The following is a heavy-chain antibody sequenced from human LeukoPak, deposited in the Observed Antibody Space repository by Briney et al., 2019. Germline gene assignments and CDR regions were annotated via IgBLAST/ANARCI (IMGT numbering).Heavy chain of an antibody. CDR1: GFTFSSYE. V-gene: IGHV3-48*03. J-gene: IGHJ4*02. CDR3: ARGGSGNWNAPFDY. D-gene: IGHD1-1*01. CDR2: ISSSGSTI. Sequence: GGSLRLSCAASGFTFSSYEMNWVRQAPGKGLEWVSYISSSGSTIYYADSVKGRFTISRDNAKNSLYLQLNSLRAEDTAVYYCARGGSGNWNAPFDYWGQGILVTVSS.